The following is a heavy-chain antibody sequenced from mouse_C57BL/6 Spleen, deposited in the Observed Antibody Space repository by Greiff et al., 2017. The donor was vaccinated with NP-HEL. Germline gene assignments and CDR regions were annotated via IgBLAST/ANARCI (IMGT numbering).Heavy chain of an antibody. Sequence: QVQLKESGAELVRPGASVTLSCKASGYTFTDYEMHWVKQTPVHGLEWIGAIDPETGGTAYNQKFKGKAILTADKSSSTAYMELRSLTSEDSAVYYCTRDYGNFCDYWGQGTTLTVSS. D-gene: IGHD2-1*01. CDR1: GYTFTDYE. CDR2: IDPETGGT. J-gene: IGHJ2*01. V-gene: IGHV1-15*01. CDR3: TRDYGNFCDY.